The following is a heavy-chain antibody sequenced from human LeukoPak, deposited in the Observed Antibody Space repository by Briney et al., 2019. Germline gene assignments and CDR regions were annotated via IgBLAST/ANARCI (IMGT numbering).Heavy chain of an antibody. J-gene: IGHJ4*02. Sequence: GGSLRLSCAASDFSFSTNWMSWVRQAPGKGLEWVANIKQDGSEVYYVDSVKGRFTISRDSAKNSLYLQMNTLRAEDTAVYYCARFDGSGSSFDYWGQGTLVTVSS. V-gene: IGHV3-7*01. CDR3: ARFDGSGSSFDY. D-gene: IGHD3-10*01. CDR1: DFSFSTNW. CDR2: IKQDGSEV.